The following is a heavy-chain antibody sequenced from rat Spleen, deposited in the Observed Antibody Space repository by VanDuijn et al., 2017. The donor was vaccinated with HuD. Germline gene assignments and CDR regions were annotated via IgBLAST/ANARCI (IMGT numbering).Heavy chain of an antibody. CDR1: RFNFNDYW. J-gene: IGHJ2*01. CDR2: INKDSSTI. CDR3: AREDFGVDY. Sequence: EVQLVESGGGLVQPGRSGNISCAAKRFNFNDYWMGWVRQAPGKGLEWIGEINKDSSTIKYIPSLKDKFTISRDNAQNTLYLQMGKVGSEDTAIYYCAREDFGVDYWGQGVMVTVSS. V-gene: IGHV4-2*01. D-gene: IGHD4-3*01.